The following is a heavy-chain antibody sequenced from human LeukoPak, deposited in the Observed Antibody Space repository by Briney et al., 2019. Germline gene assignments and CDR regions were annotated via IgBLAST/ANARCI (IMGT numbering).Heavy chain of an antibody. CDR3: AREGRGMATDY. Sequence: SETLSLTCTVSGGSISSTTYYWAWIRQPPGKGLGWIGSIYKTGSTNYNPSLKSRVTMSVDTSKNQFSLKLSSVTAADTAVYYCAREGRGMATDYWGQGTLVTVSS. CDR1: GGSISSTTYY. J-gene: IGHJ4*02. CDR2: IYKTGST. D-gene: IGHD5-24*01. V-gene: IGHV4-39*07.